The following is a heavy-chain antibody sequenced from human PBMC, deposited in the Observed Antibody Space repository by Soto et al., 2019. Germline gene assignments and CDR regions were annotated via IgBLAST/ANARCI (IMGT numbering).Heavy chain of an antibody. J-gene: IGHJ4*02. CDR3: AITGIAVAGGTSV. Sequence: SETLSLTCAVSGGSISSSNWWSWVRQPPGKGLEWIGEIYHSGSTNYNPSLKSRVTISVDKSKNQFSLKLSSVTAADTAVYYCAITGIAVAGGTSVWGQGTLVTVSS. V-gene: IGHV4-4*02. CDR1: GGSISSSNW. D-gene: IGHD6-19*01. CDR2: IYHSGST.